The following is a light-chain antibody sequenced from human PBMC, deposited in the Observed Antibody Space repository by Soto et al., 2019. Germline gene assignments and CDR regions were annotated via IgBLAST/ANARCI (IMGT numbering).Light chain of an antibody. V-gene: IGLV2-14*01. CDR1: SSDVGGYNY. CDR2: DVS. Sequence: QSALTQPASVSGSPGQSITISCTGTSSDVGGYNYFSWYQQHPGKAPKLMIYDVSNRPSGVSNRFSGSKSGNTASLTISGLQAEDEADYYCSSYTSSSTLGVVFGGGTKLTVL. CDR3: SSYTSSSTLGVV. J-gene: IGLJ2*01.